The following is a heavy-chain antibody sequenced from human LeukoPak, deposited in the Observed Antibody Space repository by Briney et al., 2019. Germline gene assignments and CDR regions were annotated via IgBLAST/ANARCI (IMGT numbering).Heavy chain of an antibody. Sequence: GGSPRLSCAASGFTFSTYAMSWVRQAPGKGLEWVSLISDGGGDTYYADSVKGRFTISRVNSKNTPYLQMNSLRADDSAVYYCAKPNWNYISDYFDYWGQGTLVTVSS. CDR2: ISDGGGDT. CDR3: AKPNWNYISDYFDY. D-gene: IGHD1-7*01. V-gene: IGHV3-23*01. J-gene: IGHJ4*02. CDR1: GFTFSTYA.